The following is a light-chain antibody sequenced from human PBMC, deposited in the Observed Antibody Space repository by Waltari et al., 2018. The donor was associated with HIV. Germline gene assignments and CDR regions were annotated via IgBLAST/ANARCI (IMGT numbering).Light chain of an antibody. CDR2: QDK. J-gene: IGLJ2*01. Sequence: SYELTQPPSVSVSPGQTDSITCSGAKLGDKYACWYQQKPGQSPVVVIYQDKKRPSGIPERFSGSNSENTATLTISGTQAMDEADYYCQAWDTSSVLFGGGTKLTVL. CDR1: KLGDKY. V-gene: IGLV3-1*01. CDR3: QAWDTSSVL.